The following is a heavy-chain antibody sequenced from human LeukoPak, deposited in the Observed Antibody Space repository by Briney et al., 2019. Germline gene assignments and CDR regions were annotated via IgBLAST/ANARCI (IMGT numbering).Heavy chain of an antibody. CDR1: GFTFSSYG. CDR2: ISYDGSNK. J-gene: IGHJ4*02. D-gene: IGHD5-18*01. CDR3: AKDDRGYSYGYSDY. Sequence: GGSLRLSCAASGFTFSSYGMHWVRQAPGKGLEWVAVISYDGSNKYYADSAKGRFTISRDNSKNTLYLQMNSLRAEDTAVYYCAKDDRGYSYGYSDYWGQGTLVTVSS. V-gene: IGHV3-30*18.